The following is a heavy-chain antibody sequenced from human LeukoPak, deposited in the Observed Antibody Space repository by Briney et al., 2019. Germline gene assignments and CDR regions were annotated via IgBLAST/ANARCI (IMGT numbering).Heavy chain of an antibody. Sequence: GKSLRLSCAASGFNFSTYGMHWVHQAPGKGLEWVAVIWYDGSKRYYVDSVKGRFSISRDNSNNMVYLHMNSLRAEDTGLYYCAKDQSIAGYSSAWAYNTDVWGKGTAVTVSS. CDR2: IWYDGSKR. D-gene: IGHD6-19*01. J-gene: IGHJ6*03. V-gene: IGHV3-33*06. CDR3: AKDQSIAGYSSAWAYNTDV. CDR1: GFNFSTYG.